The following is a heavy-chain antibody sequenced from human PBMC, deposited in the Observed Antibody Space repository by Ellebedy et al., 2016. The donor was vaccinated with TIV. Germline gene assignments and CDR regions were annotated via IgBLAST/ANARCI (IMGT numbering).Heavy chain of an antibody. J-gene: IGHJ4*02. Sequence: GGSLRLSCEASGVSVSSHGMHWVRQAPGKGLQWVAVISHDGSDKIYADSVRGRFTIARDNSKNTLDLQMDSLRAEDTAMYYCAITQMGNGYNEVYFGHWGQGTLVTVSS. CDR3: AITQMGNGYNEVYFGH. V-gene: IGHV3-30*03. D-gene: IGHD5-24*01. CDR1: GVSVSSHG. CDR2: ISHDGSDK.